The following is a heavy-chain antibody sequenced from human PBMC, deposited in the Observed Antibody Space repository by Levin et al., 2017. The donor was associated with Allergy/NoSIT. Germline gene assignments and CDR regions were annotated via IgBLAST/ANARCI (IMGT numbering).Heavy chain of an antibody. Sequence: ASVKVSCKASGYTFTGYYMHWVRQAPGQGLEWMGWINPNSGGTNYAQKFQGRVTMTRDTSISTAYMELSRLRSDDTAVYYCATTANDYGDYDAFDIWGQGTMVTVSS. V-gene: IGHV1-2*02. CDR3: ATTANDYGDYDAFDI. CDR1: GYTFTGYY. J-gene: IGHJ3*02. CDR2: INPNSGGT. D-gene: IGHD4-17*01.